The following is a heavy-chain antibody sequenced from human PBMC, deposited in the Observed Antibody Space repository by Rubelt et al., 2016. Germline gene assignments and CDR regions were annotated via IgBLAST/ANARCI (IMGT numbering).Heavy chain of an antibody. D-gene: IGHD3-16*01. Sequence: DVRLVESGGGLVKPGESLRLACAASGFIFKKAWMSWVRQVPGKGLEWVARIKSADDGATTDYSTAVKGRFTISRDDWKSTLYLQMVNLKSEDTAVYYCTTHLTVGSLYDDWGQGTLVTVSS. CDR2: IKSADDGATT. J-gene: IGHJ4*02. CDR1: GFIFKKAW. V-gene: IGHV3-15*01. CDR3: TTHLTVGSLYDD.